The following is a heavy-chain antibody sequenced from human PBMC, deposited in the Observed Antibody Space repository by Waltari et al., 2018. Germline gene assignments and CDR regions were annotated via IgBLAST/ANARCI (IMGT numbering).Heavy chain of an antibody. CDR2: TRWHSGGI. V-gene: IGHV3-9*01. J-gene: IGHJ3*02. Sequence: EVQLVESGGGLVQPGRSLRLSCAASGSTFDDHAMHWVRHAPAKGLERLSGTRWHSGGIGYADSVKGRFTIARDNAKNCLYLQMDSLRAEDTALCYCAKDRRPGGGGFSGLEIWGRGTMVTVSS. CDR3: AKDRRPGGGGFSGLEI. D-gene: IGHD5-12*01. CDR1: GSTFDDHA.